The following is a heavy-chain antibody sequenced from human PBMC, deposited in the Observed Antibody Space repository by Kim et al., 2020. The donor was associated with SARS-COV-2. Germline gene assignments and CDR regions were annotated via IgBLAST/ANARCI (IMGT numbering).Heavy chain of an antibody. Sequence: SETLSLTCTVSGDSISSYYCSWIRQPPGKGLEWIGYTHDSGSTKYNPSLKSRVTLSVDTSRNQFSLTLSSVTAAATAVSYCARGGWSVDYWGQGTLVTVSS. V-gene: IGHV4-59*01. CDR2: THDSGST. CDR1: GDSISSYY. D-gene: IGHD6-19*01. CDR3: ARGGWSVDY. J-gene: IGHJ4*02.